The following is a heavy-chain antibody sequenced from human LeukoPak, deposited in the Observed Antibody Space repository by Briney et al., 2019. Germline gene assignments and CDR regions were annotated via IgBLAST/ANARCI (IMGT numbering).Heavy chain of an antibody. V-gene: IGHV4-39*07. Sequence: SETLSLTCTVSGGSISSGSYYWAWIRQPPGKGLEWIGSIHYSGSTYYNPSLQSRVTISIDTSKNQFSLKLRFVTAADTAVYYCARVRCSGGSCPYYYYYYYMDVWGKGTTVTVSS. J-gene: IGHJ6*03. CDR2: IHYSGST. CDR3: ARVRCSGGSCPYYYYYYYMDV. D-gene: IGHD2-15*01. CDR1: GGSISSGSYY.